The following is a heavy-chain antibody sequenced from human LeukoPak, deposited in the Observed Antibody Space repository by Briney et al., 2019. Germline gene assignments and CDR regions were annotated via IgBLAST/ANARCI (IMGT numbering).Heavy chain of an antibody. CDR2: ISSSSSTI. Sequence: PGGSLRLSCAASGFTFSSYSMNWVRQAPGKGLEWVSYISSSSSTIYYADSVKGRFTISRDNAKNSLYLQMNSLRAEDTAVYYCAKDRRWELRHHFDAFDIWGQGTMVTVSS. CDR1: GFTFSSYS. CDR3: AKDRRWELRHHFDAFDI. D-gene: IGHD1-26*01. J-gene: IGHJ3*02. V-gene: IGHV3-48*04.